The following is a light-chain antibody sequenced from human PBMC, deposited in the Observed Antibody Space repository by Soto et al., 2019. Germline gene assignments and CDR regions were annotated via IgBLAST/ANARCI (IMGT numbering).Light chain of an antibody. CDR2: AAS. J-gene: IGKJ2*01. Sequence: DIQLTQSPSFLSASVGDRVTFTCRASQGINSFLAWYQQKPGKAPNLLIYAASTLQSGVPSRFSGSGSGTEFTLTISSLQPEDFATYYCQQLNSYPPYTFGQGTKLEIK. CDR1: QGINSF. V-gene: IGKV1-9*01. CDR3: QQLNSYPPYT.